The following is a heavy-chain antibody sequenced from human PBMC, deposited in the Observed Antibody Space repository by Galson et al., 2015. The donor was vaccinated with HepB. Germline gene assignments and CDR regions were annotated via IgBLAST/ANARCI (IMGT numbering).Heavy chain of an antibody. CDR3: ARGLAYSSSWYEGY. CDR2: INHSGST. Sequence: GYYWSWIRQPPGKGLEWIGEINHSGSTNYNPSLKSRVTISVDTSKNQFSLKLSSVTAADTAVYYCARGLAYSSSWYEGYWGQGTLVTVSS. CDR1: GYY. D-gene: IGHD6-13*01. V-gene: IGHV4-34*01. J-gene: IGHJ4*02.